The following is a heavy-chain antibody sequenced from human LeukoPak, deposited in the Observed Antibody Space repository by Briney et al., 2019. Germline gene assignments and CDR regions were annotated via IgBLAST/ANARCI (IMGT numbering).Heavy chain of an antibody. J-gene: IGHJ4*02. CDR1: GYTFTSYD. Sequence: ASVQVSCKASGYTFTSYDINWVRQATGQGLEWMGWMNPNSGNTGYAQKFQGRVTMTEDTSTDTAYMELSSLRSEDTAVYYCATEVFSAAGYWGQGTLVTVSS. V-gene: IGHV1-8*01. CDR2: MNPNSGNT. D-gene: IGHD6-25*01. CDR3: ATEVFSAAGY.